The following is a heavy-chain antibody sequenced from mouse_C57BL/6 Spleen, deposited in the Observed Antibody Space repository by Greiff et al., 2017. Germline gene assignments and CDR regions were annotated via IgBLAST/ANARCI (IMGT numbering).Heavy chain of an antibody. CDR1: GYTFTNYW. Sequence: VQLQQSGAELVRPGTSVKMSCKASGYTFTNYWIGWAKQRPGHGLEWIGDIYPGGGYTNYNEKFKGKAPLTADKSSSTAYMQFSSLTSEDSAIYYCARSDGYGSGGFAYWGQGTLVTVSA. J-gene: IGHJ3*01. D-gene: IGHD1-1*01. CDR3: ARSDGYGSGGFAY. CDR2: IYPGGGYT. V-gene: IGHV1-63*01.